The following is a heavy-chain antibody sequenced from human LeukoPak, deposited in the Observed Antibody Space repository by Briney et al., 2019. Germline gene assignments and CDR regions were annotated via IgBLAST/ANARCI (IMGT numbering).Heavy chain of an antibody. CDR3: ARGNGYPFDY. J-gene: IGHJ4*02. Sequence: SQTLSLTCAISGDSFSSNSATWNWVRQSPSRGFVWLGRTYCRYKCYNDYAVSVKGRVTINPDASKKQFPLQLNSVTPEDTAMYYCARGNGYPFDYWGQGTLVTVSS. D-gene: IGHD3-16*01. CDR2: TYCRYKCYN. V-gene: IGHV6-1*01. CDR1: GDSFSSNSAT.